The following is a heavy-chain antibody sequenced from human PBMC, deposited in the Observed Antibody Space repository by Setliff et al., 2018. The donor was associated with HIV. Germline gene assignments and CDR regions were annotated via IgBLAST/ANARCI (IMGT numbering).Heavy chain of an antibody. D-gene: IGHD2-2*01. V-gene: IGHV1-18*01. CDR2: ISAYNGDT. Sequence: ASVKVSCKASGYTFDNYAISWLRQAPGQGLEWMGWISAYNGDTNYAQKFQGRVTMTTDTSTSTAYMELRSLRSDDTALYYCARKPTGSPSDYWGQGTLVTVSS. CDR3: ARKPTGSPSDY. CDR1: GYTFDNYA. J-gene: IGHJ4*02.